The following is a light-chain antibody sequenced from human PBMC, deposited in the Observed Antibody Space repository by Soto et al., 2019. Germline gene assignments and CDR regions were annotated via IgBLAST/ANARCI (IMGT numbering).Light chain of an antibody. J-gene: IGLJ1*01. CDR3: QSXDSSLSGRYV. V-gene: IGLV1-40*01. CDR1: SSNIGAGYD. Sequence: QAVVTQPPSVSGAPGQRVTISCTGSSSNIGAGYDVHWYQQLPGTAPKLLIYGNSNRPSWVPDRFSGSKSGTSASLAITXXXXXXXXXXYXQSXDSSLSGRYVVGTGTKVTVL. CDR2: GNS.